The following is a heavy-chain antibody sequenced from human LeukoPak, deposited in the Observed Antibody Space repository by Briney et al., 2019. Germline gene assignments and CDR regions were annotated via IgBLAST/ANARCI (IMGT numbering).Heavy chain of an antibody. V-gene: IGHV4-59*08. CDR2: IYYSGST. Sequence: SETLSLTCTISGGSISSYYWYWIRQPPGKGLEWIGSIYYSGSTNCNPSLKSRVTISVDASKNQFSLKLSSVTAADTAIYYCARRRGDYGSGELNIWGQGTMVTVSS. CDR3: ARRRGDYGSGELNI. J-gene: IGHJ3*02. D-gene: IGHD3-10*01. CDR1: GGSISSYY.